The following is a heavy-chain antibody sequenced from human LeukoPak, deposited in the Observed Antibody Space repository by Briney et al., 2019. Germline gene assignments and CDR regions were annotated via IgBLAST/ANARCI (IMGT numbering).Heavy chain of an antibody. V-gene: IGHV1-69*06. CDR1: GGTFSSYA. J-gene: IGHJ4*02. CDR2: IIPIFGTA. Sequence: GASVKVSCKASGGTFSSYAISWVRQAPGQGLEWMGGIIPIFGTANYAQKFQGRVTITADKSTSTAYMELSSLRSEDTAVYYCARGCSSSSYPFHYWGQGTLVTVSS. CDR3: ARGCSSSSYPFHY. D-gene: IGHD6-13*01.